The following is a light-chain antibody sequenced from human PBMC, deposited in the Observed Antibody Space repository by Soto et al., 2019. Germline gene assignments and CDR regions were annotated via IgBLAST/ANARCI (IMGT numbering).Light chain of an antibody. Sequence: VMTQSPCPLSLSPAERATLTCRAIPSVSSSCLAGYQQKLGRAARRLIYGAATSATGNPARFSGSGSGTEFTLPISSLQSEDFAVDYCQQYNNWSPLTFGQGTRLEIK. J-gene: IGKJ5*01. CDR2: GAA. V-gene: IGKV3-15*01. CDR1: PSVSSS. CDR3: QQYNNWSPLT.